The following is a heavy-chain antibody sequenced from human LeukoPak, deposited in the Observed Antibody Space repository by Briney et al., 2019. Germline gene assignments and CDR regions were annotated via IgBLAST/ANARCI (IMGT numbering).Heavy chain of an antibody. Sequence: GGSLRLSCAASGFTFSSYGMHWVRQAPGKGLEWVAFIRYDGSNKYYADAVRGRFTISRDNSQNTLYLQMNSLRAEDTAIYYCAKDIVGATVGFDYWGQGTLVTVSS. V-gene: IGHV3-30*02. J-gene: IGHJ4*02. CDR1: GFTFSSYG. D-gene: IGHD1-26*01. CDR2: IRYDGSNK. CDR3: AKDIVGATVGFDY.